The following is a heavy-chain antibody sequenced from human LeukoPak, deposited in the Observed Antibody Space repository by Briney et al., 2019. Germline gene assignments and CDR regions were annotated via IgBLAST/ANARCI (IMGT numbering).Heavy chain of an antibody. D-gene: IGHD2-15*01. CDR2: IFYSGST. CDR3: ARTIDCSSSSCSYGMDV. J-gene: IGHJ6*02. Sequence: PSETLSLTCTVSGYSISSGYYWGWIRQPPGKGLEWIGYIFYSGSTNYNPSLKSRVTISVDTSKNQFSLRLSSVTAADTAVYYCARTIDCSSSSCSYGMDVWGQGTTVTVPS. V-gene: IGHV4-38-2*02. CDR1: GYSISSGYY.